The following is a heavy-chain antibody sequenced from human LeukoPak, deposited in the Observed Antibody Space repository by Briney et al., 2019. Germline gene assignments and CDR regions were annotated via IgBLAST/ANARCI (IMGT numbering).Heavy chain of an antibody. CDR2: INHSGST. J-gene: IGHJ4*02. V-gene: IGHV4-34*01. CDR1: GGSFSGFQ. D-gene: IGHD3-22*01. CDR3: ADSSGYYYRRYYFDY. Sequence: SETLSLTCAVYGGSFSGFQWTWIRQTPGRGLEWIGEINHSGSTNYNPSLKSRVTISVDTSKNQFSLKLSSVTAADTAVYYCADSSGYYYRRYYFDYWGQGTLVTVSS.